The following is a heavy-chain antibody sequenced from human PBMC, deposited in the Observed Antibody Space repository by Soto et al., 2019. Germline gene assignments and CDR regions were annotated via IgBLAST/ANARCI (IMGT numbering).Heavy chain of an antibody. D-gene: IGHD2-8*01. Sequence: SETLSLTCTVSGDSISSSYWSWIRQTPGKGLEWIGYVYYTGSTNYNPSLKSRVAISVDTSKNQFSLKLNSVTPADTAVYYCARSPLDIVLMGYYYYMDVWGKGATVTVSS. J-gene: IGHJ6*03. V-gene: IGHV4-59*01. CDR1: GDSISSSY. CDR2: VYYTGST. CDR3: ARSPLDIVLMGYYYYMDV.